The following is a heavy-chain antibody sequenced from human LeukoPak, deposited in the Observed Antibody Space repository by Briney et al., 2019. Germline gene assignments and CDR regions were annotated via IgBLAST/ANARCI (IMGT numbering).Heavy chain of an antibody. CDR1: GFTFSSYA. CDR2: IKQDGSEK. CDR3: ARDPPSTTVTGYFDY. Sequence: PGGSLRLSCAASGFTFSSYAMSWVRQAPGKGLEWVANIKQDGSEKYYVDSVKGRFTISRDNAKNSLYLQMNSLRAEDTAVYYCARDPPSTTVTGYFDYWGQGTLVTVSS. V-gene: IGHV3-7*01. J-gene: IGHJ4*02. D-gene: IGHD4-17*01.